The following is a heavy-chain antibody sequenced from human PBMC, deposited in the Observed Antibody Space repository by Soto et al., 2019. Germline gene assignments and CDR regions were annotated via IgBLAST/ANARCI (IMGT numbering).Heavy chain of an antibody. D-gene: IGHD3-10*01. CDR1: GFTFSSYA. V-gene: IGHV3-23*01. CDR3: AKSKYGSGSYSDY. Sequence: EVQLLESGGGLVQPGGSLRLSCAASGFTFSSYAMSWVRQAPGKGLELVSAISGSGGSTYYADSVKGRFTISRDNSKNTLYLQMNSLRAEDTAVYYCAKSKYGSGSYSDYWGQGTLVTVSS. J-gene: IGHJ4*02. CDR2: ISGSGGST.